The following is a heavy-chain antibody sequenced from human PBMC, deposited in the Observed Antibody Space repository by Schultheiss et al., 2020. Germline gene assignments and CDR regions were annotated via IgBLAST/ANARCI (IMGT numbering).Heavy chain of an antibody. V-gene: IGHV4-38-2*01. Sequence: SETLSLTCAVSGYSISSGYYWSWIRQHPGKGLEWIGYIYYSGSTSYNPSLKSRVTISIDTSKNQFSLKLSSVTAADTAVYYCARTTVDCTNGVCYSANWFDPWGQGTLVTVSS. D-gene: IGHD2-8*01. J-gene: IGHJ5*02. CDR3: ARTTVDCTNGVCYSANWFDP. CDR2: IYYSGST. CDR1: GYSISSGYY.